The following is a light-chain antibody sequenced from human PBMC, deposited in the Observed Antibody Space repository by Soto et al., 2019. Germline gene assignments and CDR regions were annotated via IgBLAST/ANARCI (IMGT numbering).Light chain of an antibody. V-gene: IGKV1-39*01. CDR1: QNITRY. J-gene: IGKJ1*01. Sequence: DIQMTQSPSSLSTSVGDRVTISCRASQNITRYLNWYQQKPGKPPNLLIYAASTLQSGVPSRFSGSGSGTDFTLTISSVQREDFATYYCQQSYSTPRTFGQGTRVEIK. CDR2: AAS. CDR3: QQSYSTPRT.